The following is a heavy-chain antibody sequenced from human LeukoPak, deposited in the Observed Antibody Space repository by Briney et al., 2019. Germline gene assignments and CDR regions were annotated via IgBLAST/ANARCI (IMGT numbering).Heavy chain of an antibody. CDR1: GYTFTSYG. CDR2: ISAYSGDT. D-gene: IGHD1-26*01. CDR3: AREGSYSGKFDY. J-gene: IGHJ4*02. Sequence: ASVKVSCKASGYTFTSYGISWVRQAPGQGLEWMGWISAYSGDTNYAQKFQGRATMTTDTSTSTVYMELSSLRSEDTAVYYCAREGSYSGKFDYWGQGTLVTVSS. V-gene: IGHV1-18*01.